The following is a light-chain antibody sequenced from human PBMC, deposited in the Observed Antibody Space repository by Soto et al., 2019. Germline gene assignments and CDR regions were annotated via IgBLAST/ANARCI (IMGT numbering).Light chain of an antibody. CDR3: QQYNYRPPA. CDR1: QSVSSSY. Sequence: EIVLTQSPGTLSLSPGERATHSCRASQSVSSSYLAWYQQKPGQAPRLLIYGASSRATGIPDRFSGSGSGIDFTLTISRLEPEDFAVYYCQQYNYRPPAFGQGTRLEIK. J-gene: IGKJ5*01. CDR2: GAS. V-gene: IGKV3-20*01.